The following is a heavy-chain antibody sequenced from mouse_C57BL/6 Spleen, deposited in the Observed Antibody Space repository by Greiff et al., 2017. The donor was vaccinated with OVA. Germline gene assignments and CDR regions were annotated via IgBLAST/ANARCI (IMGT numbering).Heavy chain of an antibody. J-gene: IGHJ4*01. D-gene: IGHD1-1*01. Sequence: QVQLQQPGAELVKPGASVKLSCKASGYTFTSYWMQWVKQRPGQGLEWIGEIDPSDSYTNYNQKFKGKATLTVDTSSSTAYMQLSSLTSEDSAVYYCARPTVDAMDYWGQGTSVTVSS. CDR2: IDPSDSYT. CDR3: ARPTVDAMDY. CDR1: GYTFTSYW. V-gene: IGHV1-50*01.